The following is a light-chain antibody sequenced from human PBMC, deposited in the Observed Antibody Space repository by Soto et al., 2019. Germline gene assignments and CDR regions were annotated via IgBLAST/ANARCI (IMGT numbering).Light chain of an antibody. J-gene: IGLJ2*01. V-gene: IGLV4-69*01. CDR2: LNGDGSH. CDR3: QTWGTGIVL. CDR1: SGHSTYA. Sequence: QLVLTQSPSASASLGASVKLTCTLSSGHSTYAIAWHQQQPEKGPRYLMILNGDGSHIKGDGIPDRFSGSSSGAERYLTISSLQSEDEADYYCQTWGTGIVLFGGGTKLTVL.